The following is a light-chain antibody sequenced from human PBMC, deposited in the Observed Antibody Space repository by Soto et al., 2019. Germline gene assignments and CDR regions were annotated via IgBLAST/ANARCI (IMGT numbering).Light chain of an antibody. CDR2: EGD. CDR3: ASWDDSLSGWV. V-gene: IGLV2-23*01. CDR1: SSDVVSYNL. J-gene: IGLJ3*02. Sequence: QSALTQPASVSGSPGQSITISCTGTSSDVVSYNLVSWYQQHPGKAPKLIIYEGDKRPSGLSNRFSGSKSGNTASLTISGLQAEDEADYYCASWDDSLSGWVFGGGTKLTVL.